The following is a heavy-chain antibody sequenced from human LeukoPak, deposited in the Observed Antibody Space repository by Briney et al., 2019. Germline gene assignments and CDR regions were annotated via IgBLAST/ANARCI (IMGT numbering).Heavy chain of an antibody. V-gene: IGHV3-23*01. J-gene: IGHJ6*02. CDR1: GFTFSSYA. D-gene: IGHD3-10*01. CDR2: ISGSGGDT. CDR3: AKAVWFGEFDYYFFGLDV. Sequence: PGGSLRLSCAAFGFTFSSYAMGWVRQAPGKGLEWVSAISGSGGDTYYADSVKGRFTFSRDNSKNTLYLQMNSLRPEDTALYCCAKAVWFGEFDYYFFGLDVWGQGTTVTVSS.